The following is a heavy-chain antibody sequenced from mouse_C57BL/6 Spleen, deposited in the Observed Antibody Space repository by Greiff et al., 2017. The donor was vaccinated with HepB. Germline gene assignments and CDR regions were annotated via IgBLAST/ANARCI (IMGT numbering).Heavy chain of an antibody. V-gene: IGHV1-62-2*01. CDR2: FYPGSGSI. Sequence: VQGVESGAELVKPGASVKLSCKASGYTFTEYTIHWVKQRSGQGLEWIGWFYPGSGSIKYNEKFKDKATLTADKSSSTVYMELSRLTSEDSAVYFCARHEDDYYSNYGFDYWGQGTTLTVSS. CDR1: GYTFTEYT. CDR3: ARHEDDYYSNYGFDY. J-gene: IGHJ2*01. D-gene: IGHD2-5*01.